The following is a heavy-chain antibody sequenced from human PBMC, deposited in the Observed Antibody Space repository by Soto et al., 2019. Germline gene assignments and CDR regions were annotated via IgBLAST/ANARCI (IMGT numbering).Heavy chain of an antibody. CDR1: GFTYSSYA. CDR3: ARRGPGTYFDY. V-gene: IGHV3-23*01. D-gene: IGHD6-13*01. J-gene: IGHJ4*02. Sequence: EVQLLESGGGLVQPGGSLRLSCAASGFTYSSYAMNWVRQAPGKGLEWVSVISGSGGSTYYADSVKGRFTISRDNPKNTLYLQMNSLRAEDTAVHYCARRGPGTYFDYWGQGTLVTVSS. CDR2: ISGSGGST.